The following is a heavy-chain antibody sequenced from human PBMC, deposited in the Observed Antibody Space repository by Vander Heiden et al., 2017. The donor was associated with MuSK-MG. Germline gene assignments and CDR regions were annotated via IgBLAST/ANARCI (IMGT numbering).Heavy chain of an antibody. J-gene: IGHJ6*03. CDR1: GYTFTSYY. V-gene: IGHV1-46*01. CDR3: AREGRRNGDYYYYYMDV. CDR2: INPSGGST. D-gene: IGHD1-1*01. Sequence: QVQLVQSGAEVKKPGASVKVSCKASGYTFTSYYMHWVRQAPGQGLEWMGIINPSGGSTSYAQKFQGRVTMTRDTSTSTVYMELSSLRSEDTAVYYCAREGRRNGDYYYYYMDVWGKGTTVTVSS.